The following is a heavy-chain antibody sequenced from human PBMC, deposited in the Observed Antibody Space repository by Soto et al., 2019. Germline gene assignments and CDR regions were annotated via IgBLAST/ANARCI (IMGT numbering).Heavy chain of an antibody. J-gene: IGHJ4*02. D-gene: IGHD3-9*01. CDR2: IHFSEGT. CDR1: GGSVSSSGYY. V-gene: IGHV4-39*01. CDR3: ARLADMTGYINFDY. Sequence: SETLSLTCTVSGGSVSSSGYYWGWIRQPPGKGLEWIGTIHFSEGTYYNPSLEGRVTMSVDTSKNQFSLKVRSVTAADTAVYYCARLADMTGYINFDYWGQGTLVTVSS.